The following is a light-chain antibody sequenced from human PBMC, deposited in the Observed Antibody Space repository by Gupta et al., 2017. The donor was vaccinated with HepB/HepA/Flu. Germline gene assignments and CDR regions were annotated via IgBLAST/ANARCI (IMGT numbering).Light chain of an antibody. Sequence: EIVMTQSPATLSVSPGERATLSCRASQSVSSNLAWYQQKPGQAPRLLIHGASTRATGIPARFSGSGSGTEFTLTISSLQSEDFAVYYCQQYNNWPGTFGQGTKLEIK. V-gene: IGKV3-15*01. CDR1: QSVSSN. CDR3: QQYNNWPGT. J-gene: IGKJ2*01. CDR2: GAS.